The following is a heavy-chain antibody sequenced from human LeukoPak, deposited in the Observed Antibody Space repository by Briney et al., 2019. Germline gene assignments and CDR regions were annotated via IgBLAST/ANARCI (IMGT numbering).Heavy chain of an antibody. CDR3: ARSTYCSGGSCSHNWFDP. V-gene: IGHV4-4*02. CDR2: IYHSGTT. CDR1: GGSISSSNW. Sequence: SGTLSLTCAVSGGSISSSNWWIWVRQPPGKGLEWIGEIYHSGTTNYNPSLKSRVTISVDTSKNQFSLKLSSVTAADTAVYYCARSTYCSGGSCSHNWFDPWGQGTLVTVSS. J-gene: IGHJ5*02. D-gene: IGHD2-15*01.